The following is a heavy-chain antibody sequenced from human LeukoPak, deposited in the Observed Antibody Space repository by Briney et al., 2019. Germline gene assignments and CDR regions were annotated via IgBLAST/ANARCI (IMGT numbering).Heavy chain of an antibody. CDR1: GFSFSSYE. J-gene: IGHJ4*02. CDR3: ARDYYWYDY. V-gene: IGHV3-48*03. Sequence: GGSLRLSCAASGFSFSSYEMNWVRQAPGKGLEWVSYISSSGGTINYADSVKGRFTISRDNAKNSLYLQMNSLRAEDTAVYYCARDYYWYDYWGQGTLVTVSS. CDR2: ISSSGGTI. D-gene: IGHD2-8*01.